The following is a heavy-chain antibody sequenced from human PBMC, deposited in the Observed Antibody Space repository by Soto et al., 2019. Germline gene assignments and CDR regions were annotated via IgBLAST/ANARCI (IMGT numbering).Heavy chain of an antibody. CDR2: ISGSGDST. Sequence: GGSLRLSCAASGFIFSNCAMSWVRQGPGKGLEWVSSISGSGDSTQYADSVKGRFTISRDSSKNTLFLQMNSLRVEDTAIYYCTKHESGSPYNYRDCWGQGTLVTVSS. CDR1: GFIFSNCA. CDR3: TKHESGSPYNYRDC. D-gene: IGHD1-20*01. V-gene: IGHV3-23*01. J-gene: IGHJ4*02.